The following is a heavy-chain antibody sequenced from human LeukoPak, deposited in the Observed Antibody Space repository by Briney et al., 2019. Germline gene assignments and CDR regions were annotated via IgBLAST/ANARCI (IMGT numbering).Heavy chain of an antibody. CDR1: GFTFSSYA. CDR2: FSGSGGST. V-gene: IGHV3-23*01. Sequence: GGSLRLSCAASGFTFSSYAMSWVRQAPGKGLEWVSGFSGSGGSTYYADSVQGRFTISRDNSKNTLYLQMNSLRAEDTAVYYCAKPRSAESPFDYWGQGTLVAVSS. D-gene: IGHD3-3*01. CDR3: AKPRSAESPFDY. J-gene: IGHJ4*02.